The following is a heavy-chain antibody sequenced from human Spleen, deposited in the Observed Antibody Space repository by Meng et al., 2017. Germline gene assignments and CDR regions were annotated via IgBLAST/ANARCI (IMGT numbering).Heavy chain of an antibody. D-gene: IGHD4-11*01. Sequence: CVGALCNASHALSLTCVVSVRSCIDYYMVGIRQPPGKGLEWIGEINHSGSTNYNPSLESRATISVDTSQNNLSLKLSSVTAADSAVYYCARGPTTMAHDFDYWGQGTLVTVSS. CDR2: INHSGST. J-gene: IGHJ4*02. CDR1: VRSCIDYY. CDR3: ARGPTTMAHDFDY. V-gene: IGHV4-34*01.